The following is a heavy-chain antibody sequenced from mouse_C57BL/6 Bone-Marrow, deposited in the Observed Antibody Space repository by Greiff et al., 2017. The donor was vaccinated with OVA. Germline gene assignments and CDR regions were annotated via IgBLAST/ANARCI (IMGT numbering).Heavy chain of an antibody. CDR2: IYPGSGST. CDR1: GYTFTSYW. Sequence: AQLQQPGAELVKPGASVKMSCKASGYTFTSYWLTWVKQRPGQGLEWIGDIYPGSGSTNYNEKFKSKATLTVDTSSSTAYMQLRSLTSKDSAVYYCARGFTGFDDWGQGTTLTVSS. D-gene: IGHD4-1*01. V-gene: IGHV1-55*01. J-gene: IGHJ2*01. CDR3: ARGFTGFDD.